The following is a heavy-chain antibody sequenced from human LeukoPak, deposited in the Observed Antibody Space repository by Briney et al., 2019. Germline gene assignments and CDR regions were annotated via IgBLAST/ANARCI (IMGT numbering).Heavy chain of an antibody. CDR1: GYSISSGYY. CDR2: IYTSGDT. CDR3: ASGDYGAGSPVMRY. V-gene: IGHV4-38-2*02. J-gene: IGHJ4*01. D-gene: IGHD3-10*01. Sequence: PSETLSLTRTVSGYSISSGYYWGWIRQPVGKGLEWIGRIYTSGDTKYNPSLKSRVTISVGASNNQFSLKLTSVTAADTAVYYCASGDYGAGSPVMRYWGHGTLVIVSS.